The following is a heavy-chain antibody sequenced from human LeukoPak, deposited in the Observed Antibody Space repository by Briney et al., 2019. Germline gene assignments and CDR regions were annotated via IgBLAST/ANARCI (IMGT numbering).Heavy chain of an antibody. J-gene: IGHJ4*02. CDR2: IDARSGIT. V-gene: IGHV3-48*01. D-gene: IGHD6-6*01. CDR3: AKYQEASSRRFDY. Sequence: GGSLRLSCAASGFTFTIFGMNWVRQAPGKGPEWVSYIDARSGITYYADSVQGRFTISRDNAKESVFLQMNSLRVEDTAVYYCAKYQEASSRRFDYWGQGILVTVSS. CDR1: GFTFTIFG.